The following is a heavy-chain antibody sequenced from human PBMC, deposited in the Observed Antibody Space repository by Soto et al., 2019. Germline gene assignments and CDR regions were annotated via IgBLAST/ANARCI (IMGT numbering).Heavy chain of an antibody. Sequence: ASVKVSCKASGGTFSSYAISWVRQAPGQGLEWMGGIIPIFGTANYAQKFQGRVTITADESTSTAYMELSSLRSEDTAVYYCARRVYKWNYVGHHFDYWGQGTLVTVYS. CDR1: GGTFSSYA. V-gene: IGHV1-69*13. CDR2: IIPIFGTA. J-gene: IGHJ4*02. CDR3: ARRVYKWNYVGHHFDY. D-gene: IGHD1-7*01.